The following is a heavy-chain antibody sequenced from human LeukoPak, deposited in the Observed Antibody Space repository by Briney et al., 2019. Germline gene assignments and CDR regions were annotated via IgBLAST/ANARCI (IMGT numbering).Heavy chain of an antibody. D-gene: IGHD3-10*01. Sequence: PGGSLRLSCAASGFTFSSYAMSWVRQAPGKGLEWVSAISGSGGSTYYADSVKGRFTISRDNSKNTLYLQMNSLRAEDTAVYYCAKRTEDRNYYGSGSYFDYWGQGTLVTVSS. CDR3: AKRTEDRNYYGSGSYFDY. CDR1: GFTFSSYA. CDR2: ISGSGGST. J-gene: IGHJ4*02. V-gene: IGHV3-23*01.